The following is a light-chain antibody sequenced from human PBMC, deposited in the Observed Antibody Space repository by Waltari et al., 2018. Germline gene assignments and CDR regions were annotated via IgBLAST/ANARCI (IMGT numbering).Light chain of an antibody. V-gene: IGKV3-15*01. J-gene: IGKJ1*01. Sequence: ELVMKQSPATLSVSPGERAPPPCSASQSISSNLAWYQRKRGQAPRILIIGASTRATGIPARFSGSGSGTEFTLIINSMQSEDFAVYYCQQYNNWPRTFGQGTKVEIK. CDR2: GAS. CDR3: QQYNNWPRT. CDR1: QSISSN.